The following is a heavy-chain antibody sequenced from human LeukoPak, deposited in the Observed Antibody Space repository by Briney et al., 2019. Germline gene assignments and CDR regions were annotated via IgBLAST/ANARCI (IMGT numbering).Heavy chain of an antibody. CDR1: GYTFTGYY. J-gene: IGHJ6*02. CDR3: ARSLWFGELLGPYYYYGMDV. CDR2: INPNSGGT. V-gene: IGHV1-2*02. D-gene: IGHD3-10*01. Sequence: GASVKVSCKASGYTFTGYYMHWVRQAPGQGLEWMGWINPNSGGTNYAQKFQGRVTMTRDTSISTAYMELSRLRSDDTAVYYCARSLWFGELLGPYYYYGMDVWGQGTTVTVSS.